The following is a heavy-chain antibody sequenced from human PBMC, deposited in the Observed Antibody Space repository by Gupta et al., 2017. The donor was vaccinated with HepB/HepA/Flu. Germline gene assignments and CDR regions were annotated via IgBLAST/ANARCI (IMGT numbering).Heavy chain of an antibody. J-gene: IGHJ6*02. CDR2: SSGDGGST. V-gene: IGHV3-43*02. CDR1: GFTFDDYA. CDR3: AKGLYASYYYGMDV. D-gene: IGHD2-8*01. Sequence: EVQLVESGGGVVQRGGSLRLSCAVSGFTFDDYALHWVRQAPGKGLEWVSLSSGDGGSTYYADSVKGRFTIYRDNSKNSLYLRMNSLRTEDTALYYCAKGLYASYYYGMDVWGQGTTVTVSS.